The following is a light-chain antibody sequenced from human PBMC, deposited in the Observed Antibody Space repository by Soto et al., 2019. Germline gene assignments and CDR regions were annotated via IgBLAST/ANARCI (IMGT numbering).Light chain of an antibody. V-gene: IGLV6-57*03. CDR1: SGSIANNY. J-gene: IGLJ2*01. CDR2: ENK. Sequence: NFMLTHPHSVSESPGKTVTISCTRSSGSIANNYVQWYQQRPGSAPTTVIYENKLRPSRGPGRFSGFTDASSNSASLTISGLQTEEEADYYCQSYDADFVIFGGGTKVTVL. CDR3: QSYDADFVI.